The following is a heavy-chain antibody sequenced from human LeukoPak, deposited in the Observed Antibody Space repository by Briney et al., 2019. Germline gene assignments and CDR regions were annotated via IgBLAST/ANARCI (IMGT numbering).Heavy chain of an antibody. Sequence: SQTLSLTCTVSGGSISSGGYYWSWIRQPPGKGLEWIGYIYHSGSTYYNPSLKSRVTISVDRSKNQFSLKLSSVTAADTAVYYCAGEQSLVGAFDIWGQGTMVTVSS. D-gene: IGHD6-6*01. CDR2: IYHSGST. CDR1: GGSISSGGYY. CDR3: AGEQSLVGAFDI. J-gene: IGHJ3*02. V-gene: IGHV4-30-2*01.